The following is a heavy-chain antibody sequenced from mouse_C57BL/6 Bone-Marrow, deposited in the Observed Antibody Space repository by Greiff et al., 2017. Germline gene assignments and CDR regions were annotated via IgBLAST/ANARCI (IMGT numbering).Heavy chain of an antibody. J-gene: IGHJ2*01. CDR1: GFNIKDYY. V-gene: IGHV14-2*01. CDR3: TRSLIYYVTNY. Sequence: EVNVVESGAELVKPGASVKLSCTASGFNIKDYYIHWVKQRTEQGLEWIGRIDPEDGETKYAPKFQDKATITADTSSNTAYLQLSSLTSEDTAVYYCTRSLIYYVTNYCGQGTTLTVSS. CDR2: IDPEDGET. D-gene: IGHD1-1*01.